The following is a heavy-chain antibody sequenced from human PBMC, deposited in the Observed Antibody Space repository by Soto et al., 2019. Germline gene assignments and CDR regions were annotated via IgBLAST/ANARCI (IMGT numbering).Heavy chain of an antibody. J-gene: IGHJ6*03. CDR1: GFTFSSYD. D-gene: IGHD6-13*01. CDR3: ARASVEYSSSSGYYYYMDV. Sequence: GGSLRLSCAASGFTFSSYDMHWVRQATGKGLEWVSAIGTAGDTYYPGSVKGRFTISRENAKNSLYLQMNSLRAGDTAVYYCARASVEYSSSSGYYYYMDVWGKGTTVTVSS. V-gene: IGHV3-13*01. CDR2: IGTAGDT.